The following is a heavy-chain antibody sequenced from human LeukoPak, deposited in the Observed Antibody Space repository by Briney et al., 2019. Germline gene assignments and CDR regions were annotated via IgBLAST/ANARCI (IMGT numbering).Heavy chain of an antibody. CDR3: AKAPPASGGIDP. CDR1: GFTFSSYG. CDR2: ISYDGSNK. D-gene: IGHD2-15*01. J-gene: IGHJ5*02. V-gene: IGHV3-30*18. Sequence: GSLRLSGAASGFTFSSYGMHWVRQAPGKGLEWVAVISYDGSNKYYADSVKGRFTISRDNSKNTLYLQMNSLRAEDTAVYYCAKAPPASGGIDPWGQGTLVTVSS.